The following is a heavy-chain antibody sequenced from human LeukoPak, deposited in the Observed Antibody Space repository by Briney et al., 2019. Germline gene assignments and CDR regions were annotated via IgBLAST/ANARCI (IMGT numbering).Heavy chain of an antibody. CDR3: AREGIAVAKSGRKMWYYFDY. V-gene: IGHV3-7*03. CDR2: IKQDGSEK. Sequence: GGSLRLSCAASGFTFSSYWMSWVRQAPGKGREWVANIKQDGSEKYYVDSVKGRFTISRDNAKNSLYLQMNSLRAEDTAVYYCAREGIAVAKSGRKMWYYFDYWGQGTLVTVSS. CDR1: GFTFSSYW. D-gene: IGHD6-19*01. J-gene: IGHJ4*02.